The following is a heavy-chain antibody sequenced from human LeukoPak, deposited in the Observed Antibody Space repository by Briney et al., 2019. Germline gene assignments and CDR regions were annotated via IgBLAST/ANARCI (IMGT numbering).Heavy chain of an antibody. D-gene: IGHD3-10*01. J-gene: IGHJ4*02. CDR2: IIPIFGTA. CDR1: GGTFISYA. V-gene: IGHV1-69*01. CDR3: ARGYGSGSYYSYFDY. Sequence: SVKVSCKASGGTFISYAISWVRQAHGQGLEWMGGIIPIFGTANYAQKFQGRVTITADESTSTAYMELSSLRSEDTAVYYCARGYGSGSYYSYFDYWGQGTLVTVSS.